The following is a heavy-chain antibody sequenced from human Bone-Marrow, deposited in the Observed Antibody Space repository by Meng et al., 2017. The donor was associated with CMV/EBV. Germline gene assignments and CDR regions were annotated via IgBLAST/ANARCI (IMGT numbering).Heavy chain of an antibody. CDR3: AKDSTGGYPHFFEI. D-gene: IGHD3-22*01. CDR1: GFTFSRYA. V-gene: IGHV3-23*01. J-gene: IGHJ4*02. Sequence: GESLKISCEVSGFTFSRYAMTWVRQTPGKGLEWVSTLNGGNAEVNYADSVKGRFTISRDSSKNTLYLQMHSLRADDSAVYYCAKDSTGGYPHFFEIWGQGALVTVPQ. CDR2: LNGGNAEV.